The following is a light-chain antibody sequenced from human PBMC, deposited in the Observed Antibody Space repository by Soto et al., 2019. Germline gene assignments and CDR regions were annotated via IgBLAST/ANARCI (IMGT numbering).Light chain of an antibody. CDR2: WAS. J-gene: IGKJ5*01. V-gene: IGKV4-1*01. CDR3: QQRSNWPIT. Sequence: DIVMTQSPDSLAVTLGERATINCKSLERASYSPNNKEYVAGYQQEPGQHNQLLSYWASTRESGVPDRFSGSWSGTDCTLTISSLQAEDVAVYYCQQRSNWPITFGQGTRLEIK. CDR1: ERASYSPNNKEY.